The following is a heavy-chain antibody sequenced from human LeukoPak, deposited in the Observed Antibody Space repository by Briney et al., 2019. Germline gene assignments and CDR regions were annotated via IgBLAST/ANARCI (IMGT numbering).Heavy chain of an antibody. CDR3: ARAYQHLGELSLPDY. CDR1: GYTFTNYA. V-gene: IGHV7-4-1*02. CDR2: INPSTGDP. D-gene: IGHD3-16*02. J-gene: IGHJ4*02. Sequence: ASVKVSCKTSGYTFTNYAMNWVRQAPGQGLEWMGWINPSTGDPAYAQGFTGRFVLSLDTSVSTAYLQISSLQPEDTAVYYCARAYQHLGELSLPDYWGQGTLVTVSS.